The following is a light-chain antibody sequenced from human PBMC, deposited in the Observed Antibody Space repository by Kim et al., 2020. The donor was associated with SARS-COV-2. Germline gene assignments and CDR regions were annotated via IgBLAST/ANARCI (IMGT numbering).Light chain of an antibody. CDR1: QNVSNN. J-gene: IGKJ1*01. CDR2: GAS. Sequence: SVSPGESAPLSCRASQNVSNNLAWYQQKPGQSPRLLIYGASTRATGFPARFSGSGSVTEFTLTISSLQSEDFAIYFCQQYHDWRSFGQGTKVDIK. V-gene: IGKV3-15*01. CDR3: QQYHDWRS.